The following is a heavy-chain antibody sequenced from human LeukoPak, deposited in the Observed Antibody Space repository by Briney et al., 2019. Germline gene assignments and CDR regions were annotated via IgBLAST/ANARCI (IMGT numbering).Heavy chain of an antibody. D-gene: IGHD2-8*01. CDR2: ISYDGSNK. V-gene: IGHV3-30*04. Sequence: GGSLRLSCAASGFTFSSYAIHWVRQAPGKGLEWVAVISYDGSNKYYADSVRGRFTISRDNSKNTLYLQMNSLRAEDTAVYYCARSGGYCTNGVCYNEFDYWGQGTLVTVSS. CDR1: GFTFSSYA. J-gene: IGHJ4*02. CDR3: ARSGGYCTNGVCYNEFDY.